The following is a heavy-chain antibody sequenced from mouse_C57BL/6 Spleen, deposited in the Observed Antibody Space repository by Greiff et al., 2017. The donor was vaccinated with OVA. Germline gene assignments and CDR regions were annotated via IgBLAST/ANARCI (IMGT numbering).Heavy chain of an antibody. CDR1: GFTFSSYG. J-gene: IGHJ2*01. Sequence: EVKLVESGGDLVKPGGSLKLSCAASGFTFSSYGMSWVRQTPDKRLEWVATISSGGSYTYSPDSVKGRFTISRDNAKNTLYLQMSSLKSEDTAMYYCASEHYYYGSRAFFDYWGQGTTLTVSS. CDR2: ISSGGSYT. D-gene: IGHD1-1*01. CDR3: ASEHYYYGSRAFFDY. V-gene: IGHV5-6*01.